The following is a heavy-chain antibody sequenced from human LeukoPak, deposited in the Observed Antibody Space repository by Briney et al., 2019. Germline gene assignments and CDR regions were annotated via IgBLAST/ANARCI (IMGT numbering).Heavy chain of an antibody. Sequence: PSETLSLTCTVSGDSFSTYYWSWVRQPPGKGLEWIGYIFYSGNANYNPSLKSRVTISVDTSKSQFSLRLSSVTAADTAVYYCARRGRYGAGPLYYYYGMDVWGQGTTVTVSS. CDR3: ARRGRYGAGPLYYYYGMDV. CDR2: IFYSGNA. CDR1: GDSFSTYY. V-gene: IGHV4-59*08. D-gene: IGHD3-10*01. J-gene: IGHJ6*02.